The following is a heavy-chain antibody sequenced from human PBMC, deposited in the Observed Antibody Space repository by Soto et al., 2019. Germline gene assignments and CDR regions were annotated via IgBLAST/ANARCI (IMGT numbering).Heavy chain of an antibody. CDR3: ASSSYCSSTSCSVAPFDI. Sequence: GGSLRLSCAASGFTVSSNYMSWVRQAPGKGLEWVSVIYSGGSTYYADSVKGRFTISRDNAKNTLYLQMNSLRAEDTAVYYCASSSYCSSTSCSVAPFDIWGQGTMVTVSS. CDR1: GFTVSSNY. J-gene: IGHJ3*02. D-gene: IGHD2-2*01. V-gene: IGHV3-53*01. CDR2: IYSGGST.